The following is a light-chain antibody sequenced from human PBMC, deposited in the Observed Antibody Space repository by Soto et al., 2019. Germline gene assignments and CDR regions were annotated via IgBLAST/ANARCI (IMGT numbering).Light chain of an antibody. CDR1: QKIKTN. Sequence: DIEMTQSPSSLSASVEDRVTITCRPSQKIKTNLSWFQQKPGKAPKLLIYASTKLQSGVPSRFSGSGSGTDFTLTISSLHPEDFASYYCQQTYNTRFTFGGGTKVETK. CDR3: QQTYNTRFT. CDR2: AST. J-gene: IGKJ4*01. V-gene: IGKV1-39*01.